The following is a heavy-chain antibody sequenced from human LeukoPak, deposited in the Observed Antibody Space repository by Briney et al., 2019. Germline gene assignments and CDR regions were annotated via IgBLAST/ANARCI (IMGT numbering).Heavy chain of an antibody. CDR3: AREAVSGWAIFDY. V-gene: IGHV4-59*01. D-gene: IGHD6-19*01. CDR1: GGSISSYY. Sequence: TSETLSLTCTVSGGSISSYYWSWIRQPPGKGLGWIGYIYYSGSTNYIPSLKSRVTISVDTSKKQLSLKLSSVTAADTAVYYCAREAVSGWAIFDYWGQGTPVTVSS. J-gene: IGHJ4*02. CDR2: IYYSGST.